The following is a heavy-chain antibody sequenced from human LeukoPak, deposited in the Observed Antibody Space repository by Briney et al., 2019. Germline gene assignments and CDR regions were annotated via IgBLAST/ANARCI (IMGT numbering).Heavy chain of an antibody. J-gene: IGHJ3*02. CDR1: GYTFTSYA. D-gene: IGHD3-10*01. CDR2: INAGNGNT. CDR3: ARELLWFGELAFDI. Sequence: ASVKVSCKASGYTFTSYAMHWVRQAPGQRLEWMEWINAGNGNTKYSQKFQGRVTITRDTSASTAYMELSSLRSEDTAVYYCARELLWFGELAFDIWGQGTMVTVSS. V-gene: IGHV1-3*01.